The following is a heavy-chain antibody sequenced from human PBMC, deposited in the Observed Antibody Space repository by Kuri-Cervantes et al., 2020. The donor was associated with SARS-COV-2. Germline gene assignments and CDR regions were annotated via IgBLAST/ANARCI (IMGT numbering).Heavy chain of an antibody. CDR1: GFTFSSFA. D-gene: IGHD3-22*01. J-gene: IGHJ6*03. CDR3: AREGYYDSSGNYAATGMDV. V-gene: IGHV3-30*04. Sequence: GESLKISCAASGFTFSSFAMHWVRQAPGKGLEWVALISYDGSNKYYADSVKGRFTISRDNSKNTLYLQMNSLRSEDTAVYYCAREGYYDSSGNYAATGMDVWGKGTTVTVSS. CDR2: ISYDGSNK.